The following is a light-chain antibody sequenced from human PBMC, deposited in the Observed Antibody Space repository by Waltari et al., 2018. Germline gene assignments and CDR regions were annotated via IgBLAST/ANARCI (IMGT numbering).Light chain of an antibody. CDR2: EIN. V-gene: IGLV2-23*02. CDR1: DNDVWRDKL. CDR3: CSYAGSDTFHYV. Sequence: HSALTQPASVSGSPGQSITISCTGSDNDVWRDKLVSLYQHHPGKAPQLIIYEINQRPSGVSNRFSGSKSGNTASLTISGLQIEDEADYHCCSYAGSDTFHYVFGSGTQVTVL. J-gene: IGLJ1*01.